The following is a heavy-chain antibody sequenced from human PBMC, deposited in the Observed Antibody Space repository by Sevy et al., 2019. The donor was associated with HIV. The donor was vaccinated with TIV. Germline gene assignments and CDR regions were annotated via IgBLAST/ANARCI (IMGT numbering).Heavy chain of an antibody. CDR1: GFIFTDYW. D-gene: IGHD3-3*01. Sequence: GGSLRLSCETSGFIFTDYWMSWVRQIPGKGLEWVATIKQVQSEKYNVDSVRGRFAISRDSAKKSVSLQMNGLRAEDTALYFCAREVGGFNWRPYYFDSWGQGTLVTVSS. V-gene: IGHV3-7*01. CDR3: AREVGGFNWRPYYFDS. J-gene: IGHJ4*02. CDR2: IKQVQSEK.